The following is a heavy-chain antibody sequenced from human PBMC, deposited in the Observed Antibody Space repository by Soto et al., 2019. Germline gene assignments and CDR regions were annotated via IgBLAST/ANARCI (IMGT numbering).Heavy chain of an antibody. CDR2: INPSGGST. CDR1: GYTFTSYY. J-gene: IGHJ3*02. V-gene: IGHV1-46*01. CDR3: ARDHSIVVVPAALPTAQNAFDI. D-gene: IGHD2-2*01. Sequence: QVQLVQSGAEVKKPGASVKVSCKASGYTFTSYYMHWVRQAPGQGLEWMGIINPSGGSTSYEPKFQGRVTMTRETFTSTVSMELSSLRSEYTAVYYCARDHSIVVVPAALPTAQNAFDIWGEGTMVTVAS.